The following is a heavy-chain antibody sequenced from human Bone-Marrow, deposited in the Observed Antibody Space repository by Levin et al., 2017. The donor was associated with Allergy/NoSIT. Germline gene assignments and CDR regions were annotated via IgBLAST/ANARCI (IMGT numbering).Heavy chain of an antibody. J-gene: IGHJ4*02. V-gene: IGHV4-39*01. CDR3: ARPFIGPAD. CDR1: GGSISSSSYY. Sequence: SETLSLTCTVSGGSISSSSYYWGWIRQPPGKGLEWIGSIYYSGSTYYNPSLKSRVTISVDTSKNQFSLKLSSVTAADTAVYYCARPFIGPADWGQGTLVTVSS. D-gene: IGHD2/OR15-2a*01. CDR2: IYYSGST.